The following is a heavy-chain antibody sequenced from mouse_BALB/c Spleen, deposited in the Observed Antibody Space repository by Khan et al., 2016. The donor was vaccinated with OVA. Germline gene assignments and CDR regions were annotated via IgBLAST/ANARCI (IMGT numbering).Heavy chain of an antibody. V-gene: IGHV1-4*02. Sequence: QVQLQQSGAERAKPGASVKMSCKASGYTFTTYWMHLVKQRPGQGLEWIGYINPTSGYTDYNEKFKDRTTLSADKSSSTAYMQLSSLTSEDSAVYYCTRDRIDYWGQGTTLTVSS. CDR2: INPTSGYT. CDR1: GYTFTTYW. J-gene: IGHJ2*01. CDR3: TRDRIDY.